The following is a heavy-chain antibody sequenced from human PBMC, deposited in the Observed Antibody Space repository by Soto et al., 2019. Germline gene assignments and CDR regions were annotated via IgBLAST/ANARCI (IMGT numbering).Heavy chain of an antibody. V-gene: IGHV4-31*03. Sequence: PSETLSLTCTVSGGSISSGGYYWSWIRQHPGKGLEWIGYIYYSGSTYYNPSLKSRVTISVDTSKNQFSLKLSSVTAADTAVYYCARGPYYDFWSGYYDWFDPWGQGTLVTVSS. CDR1: GGSISSGGYY. D-gene: IGHD3-3*01. CDR3: ARGPYYDFWSGYYDWFDP. J-gene: IGHJ5*02. CDR2: IYYSGST.